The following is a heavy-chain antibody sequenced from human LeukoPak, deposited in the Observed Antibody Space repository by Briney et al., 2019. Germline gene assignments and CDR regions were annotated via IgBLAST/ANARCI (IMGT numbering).Heavy chain of an antibody. D-gene: IGHD3-10*01. J-gene: IGHJ4*02. Sequence: PSETLSLTCTVSGGSISSSSNYWGWLRQPPGKGLEWIGTIYYSGSTYFNPSLKSRVTISVDTSKNQLSLKLSSVTAGDAAVYYCAKEDSLYGSGSYWPDYWGQGTLVTVSS. V-gene: IGHV4-39*02. CDR1: GGSISSSSNY. CDR3: AKEDSLYGSGSYWPDY. CDR2: IYYSGST.